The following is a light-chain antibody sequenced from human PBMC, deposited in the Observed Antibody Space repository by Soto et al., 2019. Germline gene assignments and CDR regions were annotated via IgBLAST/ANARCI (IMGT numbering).Light chain of an antibody. Sequence: QSALTQPASVSGSPGQSITISCTGKSSDVGGYNFVSWLQQHPGKAPKLMIYEVNERPSGVSNRFSGSKSGNTASLTISGLQAEDEADYYCSSYTSSNTHVFGTGTKLTVL. CDR1: SSDVGGYNF. CDR3: SSYTSSNTHV. V-gene: IGLV2-14*01. CDR2: EVN. J-gene: IGLJ1*01.